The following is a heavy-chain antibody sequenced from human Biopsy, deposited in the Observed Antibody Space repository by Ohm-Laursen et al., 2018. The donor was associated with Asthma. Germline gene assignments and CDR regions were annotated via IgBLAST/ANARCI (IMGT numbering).Heavy chain of an antibody. CDR3: ARKAGSCISRTCYSLDF. CDR2: INSVFGTT. Sequence: SVKVSCKSLGGTFNTYVIGWVRQAPGQGLEWMGGINSVFGTTTYPQKFQDRVTITADDSTSTVYMEPSSLRSEDTAVYYCARKAGSCISRTCYSLDFWGQGTLVTVSS. D-gene: IGHD2-2*01. CDR1: GGTFNTYV. V-gene: IGHV1-69*13. J-gene: IGHJ4*02.